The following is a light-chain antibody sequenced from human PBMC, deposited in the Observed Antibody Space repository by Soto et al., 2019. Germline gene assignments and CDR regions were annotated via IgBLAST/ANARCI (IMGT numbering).Light chain of an antibody. Sequence: DIVMTQSSDSLAVSLGERATINCKSSQSVLYSSNNKNYLAWYQQKPGQPPKLLIYWAYTRESGVHDRFSGSGSGTDFTLTIRSLQAEDVAVYYCEQYYSTPWTFGQGTKVDNK. CDR2: WAY. J-gene: IGKJ1*01. CDR3: EQYYSTPWT. CDR1: QSVLYSSNNKNY. V-gene: IGKV4-1*01.